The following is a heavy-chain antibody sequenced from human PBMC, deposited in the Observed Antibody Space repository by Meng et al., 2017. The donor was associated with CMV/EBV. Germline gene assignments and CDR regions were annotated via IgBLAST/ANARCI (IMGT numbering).Heavy chain of an antibody. Sequence: ASAKVSCNASGYTFTGYYMHWVRQAPGQGLEWMGWINPNSGGTNYAQKFQGRVTMTRDTSISTAYMELSRLRSDDTAVYYCAREQRRYDFWMGYRDYYYGMDVWGQGTTVTVSS. V-gene: IGHV1-2*02. D-gene: IGHD3-3*01. J-gene: IGHJ6*02. CDR2: INPNSGGT. CDR1: GYTFTGYY. CDR3: AREQRRYDFWMGYRDYYYGMDV.